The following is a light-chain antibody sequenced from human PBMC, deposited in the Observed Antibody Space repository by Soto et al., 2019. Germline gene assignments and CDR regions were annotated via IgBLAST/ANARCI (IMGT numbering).Light chain of an antibody. Sequence: EIVLTQSPGTLSLSPGERASLAGMASQSVSSSYLAWYQQKPGQAPRLLIYGASSRATGIPDRFSGSGSGTDFTLTISRLEPEDFAVYSCQQYGSPPTTFGQGTRLEIK. CDR1: QSVSSSY. V-gene: IGKV3-20*01. J-gene: IGKJ5*01. CDR2: GAS. CDR3: QQYGSPPTT.